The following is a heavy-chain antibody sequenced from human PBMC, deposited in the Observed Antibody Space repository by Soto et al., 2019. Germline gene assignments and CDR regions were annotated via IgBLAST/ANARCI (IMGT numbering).Heavy chain of an antibody. CDR3: ARWRTGYYFDY. D-gene: IGHD2-8*02. CDR1: GFTFSNNG. V-gene: IGHV3-48*01. CDR2: ISSTSSTI. J-gene: IGHJ4*02. Sequence: EVQLVESGGGLVQPGGSLRLSCAASGFTFSNNGMIWVRQAPGKGLEWVSYISSTSSTIYYADSVKGRFTISRDNAKNSLYLQMNSLGGEDTAVYCCARWRTGYYFDYWGQGTLVTVSS.